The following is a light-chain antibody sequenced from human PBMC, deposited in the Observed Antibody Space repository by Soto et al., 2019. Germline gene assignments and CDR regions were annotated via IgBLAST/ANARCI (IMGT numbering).Light chain of an antibody. CDR2: DVT. V-gene: IGLV2-14*01. CDR1: RSNVRGYNY. J-gene: IGLJ1*01. CDR3: SSYTSSSTYV. Sequence: QSALTQPASVSGSPGQSITISCTGTRSNVRGYNYVYWHQQHPGKAPKLMIYDVTNRPSGVSDRFSGSKSGNTASLTISGLQAEDEADYYCSSYTSSSTYVFGAGTKLTVL.